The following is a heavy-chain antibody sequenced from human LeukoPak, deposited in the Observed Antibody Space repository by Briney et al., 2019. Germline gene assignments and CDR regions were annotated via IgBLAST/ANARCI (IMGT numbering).Heavy chain of an antibody. Sequence: PGRSLRLSCAASGFTFSSYAMHWVRQAPGKGLEWVAVISYDGSNKYYADSVKGRFTISRDNSKNTLYLQMNSLRAEDTAVYYYAREEQLVIYYYYYGMDVWGKGTTVTVSS. D-gene: IGHD6-13*01. J-gene: IGHJ6*04. V-gene: IGHV3-30*04. CDR1: GFTFSSYA. CDR3: AREEQLVIYYYYYGMDV. CDR2: ISYDGSNK.